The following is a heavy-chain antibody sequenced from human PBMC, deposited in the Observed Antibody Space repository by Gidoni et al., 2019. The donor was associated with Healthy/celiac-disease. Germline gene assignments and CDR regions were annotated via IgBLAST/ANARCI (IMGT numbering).Heavy chain of an antibody. CDR3: AREGDSSSWYPYYYYGMDV. CDR1: GFTVSSNY. D-gene: IGHD6-13*01. Sequence: EVQLVETGGGLIQPGGSLRLSCAASGFTVSSNYLSWVRQAPGKGLEWVSVIYSGGSTYYADSVKGRFTISRDNSKNTLYLQMNSLRAEDTAVYYCAREGDSSSWYPYYYYGMDVWGQGTTVTVSS. J-gene: IGHJ6*02. CDR2: IYSGGST. V-gene: IGHV3-53*02.